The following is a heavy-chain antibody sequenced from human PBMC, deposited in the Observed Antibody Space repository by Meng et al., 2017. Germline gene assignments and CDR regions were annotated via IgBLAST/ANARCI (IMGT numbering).Heavy chain of an antibody. J-gene: IGHJ4*02. CDR3: ARVPSDYYDSSGYAGY. V-gene: IGHV1-18*01. D-gene: IGHD3-22*01. CDR2: ISAYNGNT. Sequence: ASVTVSCKASGYTFTSYGISWVRQAPGQGLEWMGWISAYNGNTNYAQKLQGRVTMTTDTSTSTAYTEPRSLRSDDTAVYYCARVPSDYYDSSGYAGYWGQGTLVTVSS. CDR1: GYTFTSYG.